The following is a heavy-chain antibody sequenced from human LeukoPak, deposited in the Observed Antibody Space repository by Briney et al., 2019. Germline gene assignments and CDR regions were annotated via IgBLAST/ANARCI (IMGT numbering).Heavy chain of an antibody. D-gene: IGHD2-15*01. CDR1: GFTFSNHA. Sequence: GGSLGLSCAASGFTFSNHAMSWVRQAPGKGLEWVSVIGDSGGSTYYADSVKGRFTISRDNSKNTLYLQMNSLRAEDTAVYYCAKFLKAATAYYFDYWGQGTLVTVSS. CDR2: IGDSGGST. V-gene: IGHV3-23*01. CDR3: AKFLKAATAYYFDY. J-gene: IGHJ4*02.